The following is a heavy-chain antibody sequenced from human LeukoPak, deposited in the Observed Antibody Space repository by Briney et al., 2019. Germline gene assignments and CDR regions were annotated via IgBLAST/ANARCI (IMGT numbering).Heavy chain of an antibody. CDR3: ARAAGRGGSRHYYYYMDV. CDR1: GDSITGYY. J-gene: IGHJ6*03. D-gene: IGHD2-15*01. Sequence: SETLSLTCSVSGDSITGYYWGWIRQPPGKGLEWIGNIYYSGSTYYNPSLKSRVTISVDTSKNQFSLKLSSVTAADTAVYYCARAAGRGGSRHYYYYMDVWGKGTTVTVSS. V-gene: IGHV4-39*07. CDR2: IYYSGST.